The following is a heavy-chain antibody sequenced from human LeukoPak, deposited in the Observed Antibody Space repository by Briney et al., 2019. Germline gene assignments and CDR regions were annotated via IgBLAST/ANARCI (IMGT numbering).Heavy chain of an antibody. CDR3: ASTTGSYYPTFDS. J-gene: IGHJ4*02. CDR2: IKQDGSET. D-gene: IGHD3-10*01. Sequence: GGSLRLSCAASGFTFSSYWMSWVRQAPGKGLEWVANIKQDGSETYYVDSVKGRFTISRVNAKNSLYLQMNSLRVEDTAVYYCASTTGSYYPTFDSWGQGTLVSVSS. CDR1: GFTFSSYW. V-gene: IGHV3-7*01.